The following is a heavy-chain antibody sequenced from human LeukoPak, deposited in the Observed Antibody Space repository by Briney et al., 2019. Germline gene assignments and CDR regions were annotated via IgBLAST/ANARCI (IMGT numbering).Heavy chain of an antibody. V-gene: IGHV4-34*01. D-gene: IGHD3-22*01. CDR1: GGSFSGYY. Sequence: SETLSLTCAVYGGSFSGYYWSWIRQPPGKGLEWIGEINHSGSTNYNPSLKSRVNISVDTSKNQFSLKLSSVTAADTAVYYCARGKDYYDSSGQENWGQGTLVTVSS. CDR2: INHSGST. CDR3: ARGKDYYDSSGQEN. J-gene: IGHJ4*02.